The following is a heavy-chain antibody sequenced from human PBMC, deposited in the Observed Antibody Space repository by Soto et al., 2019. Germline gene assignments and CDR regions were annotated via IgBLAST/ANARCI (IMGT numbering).Heavy chain of an antibody. D-gene: IGHD1-1*01. CDR1: GNNVSTNSAG. J-gene: IGHJ4*02. CDR3: ARNSWNAPPAFDF. V-gene: IGHV6-1*01. CDR2: TYYRSKWIN. Sequence: SQTLSLTCVVSGNNVSTNSAGWNWIRQSPSRGLEWLGRTYYRSKWINDYAASVKSRITENPDTSKNQFSLHLNSVTPEDTGVYYCARNSWNAPPAFDFWGQGSQVTVSS.